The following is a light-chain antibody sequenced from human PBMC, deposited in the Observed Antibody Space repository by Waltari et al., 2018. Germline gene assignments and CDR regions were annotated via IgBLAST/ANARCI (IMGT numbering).Light chain of an antibody. V-gene: IGKV3-15*01. J-gene: IGKJ4*01. Sequence: EIVVTQSPATLSVSQGARVTLSCRASQNVGTSLAWYQQKPGQTPRLLIFGAYSRASGVPARFSGSGSGTDFTLAISSLQSEDFAVYYCQQYEDWPRHSFGGGTKVQIE. CDR3: QQYEDWPRHS. CDR1: QNVGTS. CDR2: GAY.